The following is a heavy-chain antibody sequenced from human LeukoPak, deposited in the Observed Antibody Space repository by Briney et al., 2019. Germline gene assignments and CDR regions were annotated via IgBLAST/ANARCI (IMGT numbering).Heavy chain of an antibody. V-gene: IGHV1-8*01. J-gene: IGHJ5*02. CDR2: MNPNSGNT. CDR1: GYTFTRYD. D-gene: IGHD6-13*01. CDR3: ARGSRSSSWFDP. Sequence: ASVKVSCKASGYTFTRYDINWVRQATGQGLEWMGWMNPNSGNTGYAQKFQGRVTMTRNTSISTAYMELSSLRSEDTAVYYCARGSRSSSWFDPWGQGTLVTVSS.